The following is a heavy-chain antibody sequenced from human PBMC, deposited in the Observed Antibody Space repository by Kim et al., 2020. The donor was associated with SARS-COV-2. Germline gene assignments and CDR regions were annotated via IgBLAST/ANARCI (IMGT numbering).Heavy chain of an antibody. J-gene: IGHJ6*02. D-gene: IGHD6-13*01. CDR2: INSDGSST. CDR3: ARGIEQQLDPYYYYGMDV. CDR1: GFTFSSYW. Sequence: GGSLRLSCAASGFTFSSYWMHWVRQAPGKGLVWVSRINSDGSSTSYADSVKGRFTISRDNAKNTLYLQMNSLRAEDTAVYYCARGIEQQLDPYYYYGMDVWGQGTTVTVSS. V-gene: IGHV3-74*01.